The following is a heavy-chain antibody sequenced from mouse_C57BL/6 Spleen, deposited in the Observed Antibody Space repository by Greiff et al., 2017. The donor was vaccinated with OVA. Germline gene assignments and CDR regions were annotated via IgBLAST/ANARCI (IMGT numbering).Heavy chain of an antibody. D-gene: IGHD3-2*02. J-gene: IGHJ2*01. CDR1: GYTFTSYW. CDR3: ARSAQATYFDY. Sequence: QVQLKQPGAELVMPGASVKLSCKASGYTFTSYWMHWVKQRPGQGLEWIGEIDPSDSYTNYNQKFKGKSTLTVDKSSSTAYMQLSSLTSEDSAVYYCARSAQATYFDYWGQGTTLTVSS. V-gene: IGHV1-69*01. CDR2: IDPSDSYT.